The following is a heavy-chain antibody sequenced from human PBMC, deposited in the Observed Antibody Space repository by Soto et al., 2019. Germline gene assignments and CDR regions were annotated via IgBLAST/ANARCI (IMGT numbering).Heavy chain of an antibody. Sequence: ASVKVSCKASGYTFTNYGINWVRQAPGQGLEWMGWISAYNGNTKYTQKLQGRVTVTTDTSTSTAYMELRSLISDDTAVYYCARDGFNIYYYDSSSPRWFDPWGQGTLVTVSS. V-gene: IGHV1-18*04. CDR1: GYTFTNYG. CDR3: ARDGFNIYYYDSSSPRWFDP. CDR2: ISAYNGNT. D-gene: IGHD3-22*01. J-gene: IGHJ5*02.